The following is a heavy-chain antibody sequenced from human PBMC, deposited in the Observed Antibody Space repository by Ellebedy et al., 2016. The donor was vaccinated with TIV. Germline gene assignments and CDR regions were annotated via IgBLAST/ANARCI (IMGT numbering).Heavy chain of an antibody. J-gene: IGHJ4*02. CDR1: GFTFSSYS. V-gene: IGHV3-21*01. D-gene: IGHD2-2*01. CDR2: ISSSSSYI. Sequence: GGSLRLSCAASGFTFSSYSMNWVRQAPGKGLEWVSSISSSSSYIYYADSVKGRFTISRDNAKNSLYLQMNSLRAEDTAVYYCAGRVDRGSTSSLDDYWGQGTLVTVSS. CDR3: AGRVDRGSTSSLDDY.